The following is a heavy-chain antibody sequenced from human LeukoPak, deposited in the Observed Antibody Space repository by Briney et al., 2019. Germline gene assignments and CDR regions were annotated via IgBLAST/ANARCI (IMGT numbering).Heavy chain of an antibody. D-gene: IGHD1-14*01. Sequence: ETLSLTCAVSGGSISSSNWWSWVRQAPRKGLEWVSIIYSGGSTNYADSVKGRFTISRDNSKNTVYLQMNSLRAEDTAVYYCTGDVYQHWGQGTLVTVSS. CDR2: IYSGGST. V-gene: IGHV3-53*01. CDR3: TGDVYQH. CDR1: GGSISSSNW. J-gene: IGHJ1*01.